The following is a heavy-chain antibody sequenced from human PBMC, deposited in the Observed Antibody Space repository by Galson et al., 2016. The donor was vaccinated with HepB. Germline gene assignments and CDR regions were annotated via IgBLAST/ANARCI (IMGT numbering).Heavy chain of an antibody. V-gene: IGHV4-59*08. CDR1: GGSISSYY. D-gene: IGHD2-21*01. CDR2: IYYSGTT. J-gene: IGHJ5*02. Sequence: SETLSLTCTVYGGSISSYYWSWIRQPPGKGLEWIGYIYYSGTTHYNPSLKSRVTMSVDTSTNQFSMKLRSVTAADTAVYYCARHLTLVGGFDPWGQGTLVIVSS. CDR3: ARHLTLVGGFDP.